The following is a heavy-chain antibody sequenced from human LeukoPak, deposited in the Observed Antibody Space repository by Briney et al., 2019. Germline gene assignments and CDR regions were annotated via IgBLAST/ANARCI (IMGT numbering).Heavy chain of an antibody. V-gene: IGHV1-2*02. J-gene: IGHJ4*02. CDR1: GYTFTGYY. CDR3: ARDSSGSYLDY. CDR2: ISPNSGGT. D-gene: IGHD1-26*01. Sequence: ASVKVSCKASGYTFTGYYLHWVRQAPGQGLEWMGWISPNSGGTHYAQKFQGRVTMTRDTSISTACMELSRLTSDDTAVFYCARDSSGSYLDYWGQGTLVTVSS.